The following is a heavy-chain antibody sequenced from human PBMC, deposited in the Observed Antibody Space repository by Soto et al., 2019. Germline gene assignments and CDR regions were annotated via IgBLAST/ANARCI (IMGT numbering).Heavy chain of an antibody. CDR2: IYYSVST. CDR1: GASISSYS. V-gene: IGHV4-59*01. Sequence: PAETLALTRTVPGASISSYSWGWIRQPPGKGLEWIGYIYYSVSTKYNPSLKSRVTISVDTSKNQFSLKLSSVTAADTAVYYCARRYGASLDYSGQGTLVIV. CDR3: ARRYGASLDY. D-gene: IGHD4-17*01. J-gene: IGHJ4*02.